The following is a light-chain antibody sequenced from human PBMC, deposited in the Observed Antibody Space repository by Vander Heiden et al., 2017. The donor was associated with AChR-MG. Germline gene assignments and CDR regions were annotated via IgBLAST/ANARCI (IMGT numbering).Light chain of an antibody. V-gene: IGLV2-14*03. CDR1: SDDVGGSNY. J-gene: IGLJ2*01. CDR2: DVY. CDR3: SSYTTTITPVV. Sequence: QSALTQPASVSGSPGQSTTISCTGTSDDVGGSNYVSWYQHHPDQAPKLVIYDVYSRPSGVSHRFSGSKFGNTASLTISGLQPEDEADYFCSSYTTTITPVVFGGGTKLTVL.